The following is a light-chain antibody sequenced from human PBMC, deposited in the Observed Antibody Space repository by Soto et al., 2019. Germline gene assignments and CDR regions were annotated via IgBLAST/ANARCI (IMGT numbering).Light chain of an antibody. J-gene: IGKJ4*01. CDR1: QSVSSSY. Sequence: EIVLTQSPGTLSLSPWERATLSCRASQSVSSSYLAWYQQKPGQAPRLLIYGASSRAIGIPDRFSGSGSGTDFTLTISRLDPEDFAVYYCQRYNSWPLTFGGGTKVDIK. CDR2: GAS. CDR3: QRYNSWPLT. V-gene: IGKV3-20*01.